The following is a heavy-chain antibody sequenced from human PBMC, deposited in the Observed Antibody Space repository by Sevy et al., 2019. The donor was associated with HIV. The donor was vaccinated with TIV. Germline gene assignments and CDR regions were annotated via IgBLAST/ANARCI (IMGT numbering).Heavy chain of an antibody. CDR3: ARAGGQDAVDI. D-gene: IGHD1-26*01. CDR2: ISGSSGNK. J-gene: IGHJ3*02. CDR1: GFTFSDYY. V-gene: IGHV3-11*06. Sequence: GGSLRLSCAASGFTFSDYYMSWIRQAPGKGLEWVSSISGSSGNKNYAGSVKGRFTISRDNAKNSLYLQMNSLRAKDTAVYFSARAGGQDAVDIWGQGTMVTVSS.